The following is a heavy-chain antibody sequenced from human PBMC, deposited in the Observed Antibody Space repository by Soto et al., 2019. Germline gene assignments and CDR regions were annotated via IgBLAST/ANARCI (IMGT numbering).Heavy chain of an antibody. J-gene: IGHJ4*02. CDR3: ARGGGSYYATLARAPTYYFDY. V-gene: IGHV1-69*01. CDR2: INPIFGTA. Sequence: AKLSSRASWGNFSSYAISWVRQAPGQGREWMAGINPIFGTANYAQKFQGTVTIPADESTSTAYMDLSSLRSEETAVYYCARGGGSYYATLARAPTYYFDYWGQGTLVTVSS. D-gene: IGHD1-26*01. CDR1: WGNFSSYA.